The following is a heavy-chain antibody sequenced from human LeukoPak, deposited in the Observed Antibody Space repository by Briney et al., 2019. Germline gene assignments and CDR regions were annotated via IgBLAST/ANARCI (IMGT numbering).Heavy chain of an antibody. V-gene: IGHV1-18*01. D-gene: IGHD6-19*01. CDR1: GYTFTSYG. CDR3: ARDIPLVIAVAGRAGFDAFDI. J-gene: IGHJ3*02. CDR2: ISAYNGNT. Sequence: ASVKVSCKASGYTFTSYGISWVRQAPGQGLEWMGWISAYNGNTNYAQKLQGRVTVTTDTSTSTAYMELRSLRSDDTAVYYCARDIPLVIAVAGRAGFDAFDIWGQGTMVTVSS.